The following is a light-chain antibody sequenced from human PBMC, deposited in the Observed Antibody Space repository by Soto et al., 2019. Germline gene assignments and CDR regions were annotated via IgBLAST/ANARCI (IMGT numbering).Light chain of an antibody. J-gene: IGLJ1*01. CDR2: EVS. CDR3: SSFTSSSTYV. Sequence: QSALTQPPSVSGSPGQSVTISCTGTSSDVGSYSRVSWYQQPPGTAPKVIIHEVSNRPSGVPDRFSGSKSGNTASLTFFGLQAEDEADYYCSSFTSSSTYVFGTGTKVTVL. CDR1: SSDVGSYSR. V-gene: IGLV2-18*02.